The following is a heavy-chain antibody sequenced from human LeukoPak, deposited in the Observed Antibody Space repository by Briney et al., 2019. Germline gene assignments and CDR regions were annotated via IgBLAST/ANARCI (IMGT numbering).Heavy chain of an antibody. D-gene: IGHD2-15*01. Sequence: GGSLRLSCAASGFTFSNYAINWGRQAPGKGLEWGSGISGSGGSTYYAGSVKVGFTISRDNSKKTLYLQMNSLRAEDTAVYYCAKGPVVTFDIWGQGTMVTVSS. CDR3: AKGPVVTFDI. J-gene: IGHJ3*02. CDR1: GFTFSNYA. CDR2: ISGSGGST. V-gene: IGHV3-23*01.